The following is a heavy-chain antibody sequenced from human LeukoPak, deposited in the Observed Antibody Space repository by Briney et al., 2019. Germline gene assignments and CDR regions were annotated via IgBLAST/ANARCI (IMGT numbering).Heavy chain of an antibody. J-gene: IGHJ5*02. Sequence: GGSLRLSCAASGFTFSSYGMHWVRQAPGKGLEWVAIISYDGSNKYYADSVKGRFTISRDNSKNTLYLQMNSLRTQDTAVYYCAKDRYSTHNWFDPWGQGTLVTVSS. CDR3: AKDRYSTHNWFDP. CDR1: GFTFSSYG. D-gene: IGHD5-12*01. V-gene: IGHV3-30*18. CDR2: ISYDGSNK.